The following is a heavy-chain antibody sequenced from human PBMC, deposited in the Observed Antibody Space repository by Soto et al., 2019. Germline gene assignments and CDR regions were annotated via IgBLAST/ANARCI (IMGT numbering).Heavy chain of an antibody. D-gene: IGHD6-19*01. V-gene: IGHV3-33*01. Sequence: QVQLVESGGGVVQPGRSLRLSCAASGFTFSSYGMHWVRQAPGKGLEWVAVIWYDGSNKYYADSVKGRFTISRDNSKNTLYLQRNSLRAEDTAVYYCARESGVEQWGDGYFDYWGQGTLVTVSS. CDR3: ARESGVEQWGDGYFDY. J-gene: IGHJ4*02. CDR2: IWYDGSNK. CDR1: GFTFSSYG.